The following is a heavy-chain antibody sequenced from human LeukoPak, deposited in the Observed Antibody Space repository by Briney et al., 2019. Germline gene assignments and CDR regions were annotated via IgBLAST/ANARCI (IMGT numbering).Heavy chain of an antibody. J-gene: IGHJ4*02. CDR1: GFTVSSNY. Sequence: GGSLRLSCAASGFTVSSNYLSWVRQAPGKGLEWVSVIYSGGSTYYADSVKGRFTISRDNSKNTLYLQMNSLRAEDTAVYYCARSSRAAAWKYYFDYWGQGTLVTVSS. CDR2: IYSGGST. D-gene: IGHD6-13*01. V-gene: IGHV3-53*01. CDR3: ARSSRAAAWKYYFDY.